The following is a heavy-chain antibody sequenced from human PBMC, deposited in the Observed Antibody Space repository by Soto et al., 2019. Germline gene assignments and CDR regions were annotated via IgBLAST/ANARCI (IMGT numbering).Heavy chain of an antibody. J-gene: IGHJ6*03. CDR3: AKGSRGAYYYCMDV. Sequence: EVQMLESGGGLVQPGGSLRLSCAASGFTFSSSAMNWVRQAPGKGLGWVSSISNSGGTTYYADSVKGRFTISRDNSKNTLYLQMNSLRAEDTAVYYCAKGSRGAYYYCMDVWGKGTTVTVSS. CDR1: GFTFSSSA. CDR2: ISNSGGTT. V-gene: IGHV3-23*01.